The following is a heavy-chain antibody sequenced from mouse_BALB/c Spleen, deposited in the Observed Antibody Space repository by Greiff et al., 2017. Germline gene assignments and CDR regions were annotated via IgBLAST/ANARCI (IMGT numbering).Heavy chain of an antibody. CDR1: GYTFTDYN. CDR2: IYPYNGGT. D-gene: IGHD4-1*01. Sequence: EVQLQESGPELVKPGASVKISCKASGYTFTDYNMHWVKQSHGKSLEWIGYIYPYNGGTGYNQKFKSKATLTVDNSSSTAYMELRSLTSEDSAVYYCASGTGYYFDYWGQGTTLTVSS. V-gene: IGHV1S29*02. J-gene: IGHJ2*01. CDR3: ASGTGYYFDY.